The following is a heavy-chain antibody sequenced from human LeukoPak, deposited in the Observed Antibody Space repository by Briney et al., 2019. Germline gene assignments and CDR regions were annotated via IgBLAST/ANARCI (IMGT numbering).Heavy chain of an antibody. D-gene: IGHD5-18*01. Sequence: SQTLSLTCAISGDSVSSNSAAWNWXRQSPXRGLEWLGRTYYMSKWYSDYALSVKSRITISPDTSKNQFSLHLNSVTPEDTAVYYCARDPRSYGPDYWGQGILVTVSS. CDR3: ARDPRSYGPDY. CDR1: GDSVSSNSAA. J-gene: IGHJ4*02. CDR2: TYYMSKWYS. V-gene: IGHV6-1*01.